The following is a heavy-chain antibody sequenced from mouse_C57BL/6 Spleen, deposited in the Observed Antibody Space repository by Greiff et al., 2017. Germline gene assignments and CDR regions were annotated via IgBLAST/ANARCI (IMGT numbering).Heavy chain of an antibody. V-gene: IGHV1-26*01. Sequence: EVQLQQSGPELVKPGASVKISCKASGYTFTDYYMNWVKQSHGKSLEWIGDINPNNGGTSYNQKFKGKATLTVDKSSSTAYMELRSLTSEDSAVYYCAGLLRRVFAYWGQGTLVTVSA. D-gene: IGHD2-3*01. CDR3: AGLLRRVFAY. CDR2: INPNNGGT. CDR1: GYTFTDYY. J-gene: IGHJ3*01.